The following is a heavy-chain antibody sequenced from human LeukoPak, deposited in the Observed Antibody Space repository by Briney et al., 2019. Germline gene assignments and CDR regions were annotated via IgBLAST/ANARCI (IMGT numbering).Heavy chain of an antibody. D-gene: IGHD2-2*01. CDR1: GYTFTSYA. V-gene: IGHV7-4-1*02. CDR3: ARAIGVYCTSTSCLPKRFDP. Sequence: ASVKVSCKASGYTFTSYAMNWVRQAPGQGLEWMGWINTNTGNPTYAQGFTGRFVFSLDTSVSTAYLQISSLKAEDTAVYYCARAIGVYCTSTSCLPKRFDPWGQGTLVTVSS. CDR2: INTNTGNP. J-gene: IGHJ5*02.